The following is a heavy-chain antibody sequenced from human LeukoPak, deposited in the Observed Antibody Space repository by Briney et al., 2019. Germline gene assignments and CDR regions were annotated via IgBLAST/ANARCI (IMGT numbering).Heavy chain of an antibody. CDR3: ARDHEDLGYSSSWPDY. Sequence: WVRQAPGKGLEWVSSISSSSSYIYYADSVKGRFTISRDNAKNSLYLQMNSLRAEDTAVYYCARDHEDLGYSSSWPDYWGQGTLVTVSS. D-gene: IGHD6-13*01. V-gene: IGHV3-21*01. J-gene: IGHJ4*02. CDR2: ISSSSSYI.